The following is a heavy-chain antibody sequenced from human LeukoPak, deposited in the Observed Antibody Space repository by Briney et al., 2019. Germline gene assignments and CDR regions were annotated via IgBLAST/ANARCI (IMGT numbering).Heavy chain of an antibody. CDR2: IYYSGST. CDR1: GGSISSYY. J-gene: IGHJ4*02. V-gene: IGHV4-59*01. D-gene: IGHD4-17*01. Sequence: SETLSLTCAVSGGSISSYYWSWSRQPPGKGLEWIGYIYYSGSTNYNPSLQSRVTISVDTSKNQFSLKLSSVTAADTAVYYCARVDYGDYVFGFDYWGQGTLVTVSS. CDR3: ARVDYGDYVFGFDY.